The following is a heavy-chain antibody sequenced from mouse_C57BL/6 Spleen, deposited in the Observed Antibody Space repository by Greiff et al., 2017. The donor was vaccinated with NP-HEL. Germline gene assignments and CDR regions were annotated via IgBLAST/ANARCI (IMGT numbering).Heavy chain of an antibody. Sequence: EVKLQESGPGLVKPSQSLSLTCSVTGYSITSGYYWNWIRQFPGNKLEWMGYISYDGSNNYNPSLKNRISITRDTSKNQFFLKLNSVTTEDTATYYCAREARGFITTVFDYWGQGTTLTVSS. D-gene: IGHD1-1*01. CDR2: ISYDGSN. J-gene: IGHJ2*01. V-gene: IGHV3-6*01. CDR3: AREARGFITTVFDY. CDR1: GYSITSGYY.